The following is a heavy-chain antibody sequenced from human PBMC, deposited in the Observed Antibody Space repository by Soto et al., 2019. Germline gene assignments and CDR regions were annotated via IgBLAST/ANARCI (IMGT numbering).Heavy chain of an antibody. J-gene: IGHJ4*02. V-gene: IGHV3-7*03. D-gene: IGHD4-17*01. CDR3: AREAKGRTVTTLFDF. CDR2: IKEDGSVK. CDR1: RLTFSPYW. Sequence: PGGSLRLSCEGFRLTFSPYWMTWVRQAPGKGLEWVASIKEDGSVKNYADSVKGRFTISRDNSKNTLYLQMNSLRAEDTAVYFCAREAKGRTVTTLFDFWGQGSLVTVSS.